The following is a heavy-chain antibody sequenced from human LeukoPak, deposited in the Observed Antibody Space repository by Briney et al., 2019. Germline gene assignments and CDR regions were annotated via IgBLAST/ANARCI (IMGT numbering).Heavy chain of an antibody. CDR2: FHPGDSDT. CDR1: GYTFTSNW. V-gene: IGHV5-51*01. Sequence: PGESLKISCKVSGYTFTSNWIGWVRQMPGKGLEWMGMFHPGDSDTRYSPSLEGQVTISADKSITTAYLQWSSLTASDTAMYYCARSAPNWGLFDYWGQGTLVTVSS. CDR3: ARSAPNWGLFDY. J-gene: IGHJ4*02. D-gene: IGHD7-27*01.